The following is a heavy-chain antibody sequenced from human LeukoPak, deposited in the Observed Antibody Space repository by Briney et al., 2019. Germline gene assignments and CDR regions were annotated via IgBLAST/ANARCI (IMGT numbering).Heavy chain of an antibody. V-gene: IGHV3-30-3*01. CDR1: GFTFNEYA. CDR3: AREKDYGDYINF. J-gene: IGHJ4*02. D-gene: IGHD4-17*01. CDR2: VSSDGINK. Sequence: GRSLSLSCAASGFTFNEYAIHWVRQAPGKGLEWVTVVSSDGINKYYADSVKSRFTISRDNSKNTLCLQMNCLRPEDTAVYYCAREKDYGDYINFWGQGTLVTVSS.